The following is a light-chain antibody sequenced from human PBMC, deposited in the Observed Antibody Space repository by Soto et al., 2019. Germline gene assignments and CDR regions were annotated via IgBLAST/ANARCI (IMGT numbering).Light chain of an antibody. CDR3: QQYGSSPYT. V-gene: IGKV3-20*01. CDR1: QSVSSSS. J-gene: IGKJ2*01. Sequence: EIVLTQSPGTLSLSPGETATLSCRASQSVSSSSLAWYQQKPGQAPRLLMYGASSRATGIPDRFSGTGSGTDFTLTISRLEPEDFAVYYCQQYGSSPYTFGLGTKVDIK. CDR2: GAS.